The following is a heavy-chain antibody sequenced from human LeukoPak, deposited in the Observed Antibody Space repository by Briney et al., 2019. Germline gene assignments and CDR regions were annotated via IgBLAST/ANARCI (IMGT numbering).Heavy chain of an antibody. CDR3: ASGGLIDFAGRSDAFDI. Sequence: SVTVSCKASGGTFSSYAISWVRQAPGQGLEWMGRIIPILGIANYAQKFQGRVTITADKSTSTAYMELSSLRSEDTAVYYCASGGLIDFAGRSDAFDIWGQGTMVTVSS. CDR1: GGTFSSYA. CDR2: IIPILGIA. D-gene: IGHD3-16*01. V-gene: IGHV1-69*04. J-gene: IGHJ3*02.